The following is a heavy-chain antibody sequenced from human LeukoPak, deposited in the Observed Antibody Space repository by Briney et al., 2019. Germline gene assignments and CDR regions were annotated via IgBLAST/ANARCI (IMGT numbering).Heavy chain of an antibody. CDR1: GFTFSDYS. J-gene: IGHJ3*02. CDR2: ISSSSTTI. CDR3: ARERGGDAFDI. V-gene: IGHV3-48*01. Sequence: GGSLRLSCAASGFTFSDYSMNWVRQAPGKGLEWVSYISSSSTTIYYGDSVKGRFTISRDNAKNSLYLQMNSLGAEDTAVYYCARERGGDAFDIWGQGTMVTVSS.